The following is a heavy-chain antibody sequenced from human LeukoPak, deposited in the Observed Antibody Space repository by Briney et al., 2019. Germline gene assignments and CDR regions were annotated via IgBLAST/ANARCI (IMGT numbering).Heavy chain of an antibody. CDR3: ARGTGYSSLGDAFDI. CDR1: GGSFSGYY. CDR2: INHSGST. Sequence: SETLSLTCAVYGGSFSGYYWSWIRQPPGKGLEWIGEINHSGSTNYNPSLKSRVTISVDTSKDQFSLKLSSVTAADTAVYYCARGTGYSSLGDAFDIWGQGTMVTVSS. J-gene: IGHJ3*02. D-gene: IGHD6-13*01. V-gene: IGHV4-34*01.